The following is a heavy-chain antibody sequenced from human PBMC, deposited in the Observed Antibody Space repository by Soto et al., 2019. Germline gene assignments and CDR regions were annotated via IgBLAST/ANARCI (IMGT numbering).Heavy chain of an antibody. Sequence: PGESLKISCQGSGYRFTGFWLNWVRQRPGKGLEWVGRIDPNDSFINYSPPFEGHVTISADKSISTAYLQWTRLQAADTAIYYCARPGSGGSRDAFVIWGQGKMVTVSS. CDR1: GYRFTGFW. J-gene: IGHJ3*02. CDR3: ARPGSGGSRDAFVI. D-gene: IGHD2-15*01. CDR2: IDPNDSFI. V-gene: IGHV5-10-1*01.